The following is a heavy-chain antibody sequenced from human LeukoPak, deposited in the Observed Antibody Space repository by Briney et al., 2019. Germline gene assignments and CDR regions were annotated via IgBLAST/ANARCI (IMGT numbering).Heavy chain of an antibody. J-gene: IGHJ4*02. V-gene: IGHV4-38-2*02. CDR1: GYSISSGYY. CDR2: IYHSGST. Sequence: SETLSLTCTVSGYSISSGYYWGWIRQPPGKGLEWIGSIYHSGSTYYNPSLKSRVTISVDTSKNQFSLKLSSVTAADTAVYYCARGRYDILTGYYKKEIDYWGQGTLVTVSS. D-gene: IGHD3-9*01. CDR3: ARGRYDILTGYYKKEIDY.